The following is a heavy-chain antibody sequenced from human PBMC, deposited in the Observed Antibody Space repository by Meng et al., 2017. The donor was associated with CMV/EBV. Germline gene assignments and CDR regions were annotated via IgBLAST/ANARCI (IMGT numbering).Heavy chain of an antibody. CDR3: ARDRRYCSSTSCYPPYYYYYGMDV. Sequence: GGSLRLSCAASGFTFSAYYMSWIRQAPGKGLEWVSYISSSGSTIYYADSVKGRFTISRDNAKNSLYLQMNSLRAEDTAVYYCARDRRYCSSTSCYPPYYYYYGMDVWGQGTTVTVSS. D-gene: IGHD2-2*01. CDR1: GFTFSAYY. CDR2: ISSSGSTI. J-gene: IGHJ6*02. V-gene: IGHV3-11*01.